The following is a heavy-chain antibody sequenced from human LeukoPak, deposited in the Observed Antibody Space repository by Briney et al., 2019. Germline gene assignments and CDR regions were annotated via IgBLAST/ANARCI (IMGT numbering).Heavy chain of an antibody. V-gene: IGHV4-59*01. D-gene: IGHD4-11*01. CDR1: GGSISSYY. CDR3: ARGLPDKGFDP. CDR2: IYYSGST. Sequence: SETLSLTCSVSGGSISSYYWSWIRQPPGKGLEWIGYIYYSGSTNYNPSLKSRVTISVDTSKNQFSLKLSSVTAADTAVYYCARGLPDKGFDPWGQGTLVTVSS. J-gene: IGHJ5*02.